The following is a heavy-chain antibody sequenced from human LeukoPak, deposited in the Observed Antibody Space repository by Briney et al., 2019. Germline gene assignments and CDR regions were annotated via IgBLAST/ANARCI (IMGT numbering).Heavy chain of an antibody. V-gene: IGHV4-61*02. J-gene: IGHJ4*02. CDR3: ARASRGRCSSTSCPPGVFDY. CDR1: GGSISSGSYY. D-gene: IGHD2-2*01. CDR2: IYTSGST. Sequence: SETLSLTCPVSGGSISSGSYYWSGIRQPAGKGLEWIGRIYTSGSTNYNPSLKSRVTISIDTSKNQFSLKLSSVTAADTAVYYCARASRGRCSSTSCPPGVFDYWGQGTLVTVSS.